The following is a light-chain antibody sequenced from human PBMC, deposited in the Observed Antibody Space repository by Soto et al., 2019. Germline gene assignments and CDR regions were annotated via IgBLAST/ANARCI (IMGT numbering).Light chain of an antibody. CDR3: QQYGSSPPMYT. J-gene: IGKJ2*01. CDR1: QSVSSSY. Sequence: EIVLTQSPGTLSLSPGERATLSCRASQSVSSSYLAWYQQKPGQAPRLLIYGASSRATGIPDRFSGSGSGTDFTITISRLEPEDFAVYYCQQYGSSPPMYTFGQGPKLEIK. V-gene: IGKV3-20*01. CDR2: GAS.